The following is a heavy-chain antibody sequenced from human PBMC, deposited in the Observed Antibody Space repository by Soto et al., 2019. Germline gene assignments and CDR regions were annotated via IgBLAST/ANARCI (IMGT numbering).Heavy chain of an antibody. CDR1: GFTFSDYY. V-gene: IGHV3-11*04. Sequence: GGSLRLSCAASGFTFSDYYMSWIRQAPGKGLEWVSYISSSGSTIYYADSVKGRFTISRDNAKNSLYLQMNSLRAEDTALYYCAKDYSGRYYYYYYGMDVWGQGTTVTVSS. J-gene: IGHJ6*02. D-gene: IGHD2-15*01. CDR2: ISSSGSTI. CDR3: AKDYSGRYYYYYYGMDV.